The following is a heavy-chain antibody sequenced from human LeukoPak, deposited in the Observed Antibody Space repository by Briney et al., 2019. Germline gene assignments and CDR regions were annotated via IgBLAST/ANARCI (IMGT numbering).Heavy chain of an antibody. D-gene: IGHD2-2*01. CDR1: GGSIDSYY. Sequence: SETLSLTCTVSGGSIDSYYWSWIRQPPGKGLEWIGYIYYTGSTEYHPSLKSRVTISLDTSKNQFSLKLTSVTAADTAVYYCARVYQSAEFYFDYWGQGNLVSVSS. V-gene: IGHV4-59*01. CDR3: ARVYQSAEFYFDY. CDR2: IYYTGST. J-gene: IGHJ4*02.